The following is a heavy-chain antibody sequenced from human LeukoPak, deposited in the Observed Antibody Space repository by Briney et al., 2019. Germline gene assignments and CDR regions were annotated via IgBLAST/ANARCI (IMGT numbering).Heavy chain of an antibody. J-gene: IGHJ4*02. D-gene: IGHD4-17*01. Sequence: ASVKVSCKVSGCTLTELSMHWVRQAPGKGGEGMGGFDPEDGETIYAQKFQGRVTMTEDTSTDTAYMELSSLRSEDTAVYYCAAVTTHSQDFDYWGQGTLVTVSS. CDR2: FDPEDGET. CDR3: AAVTTHSQDFDY. V-gene: IGHV1-24*01. CDR1: GCTLTELS.